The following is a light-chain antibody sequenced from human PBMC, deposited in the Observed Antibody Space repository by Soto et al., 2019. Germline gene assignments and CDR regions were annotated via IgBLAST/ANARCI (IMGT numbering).Light chain of an antibody. Sequence: QSFLTQPPSVSGAPGRRVTISCTGSSANIGAAYNVDWYQQLPGTAPKLLIYGNNNRPSGVPARFSGSKSGTSASLAIAGLQAEDEGDYYCQSYDGSLSGYVFGTGTKVTVL. CDR3: QSYDGSLSGYV. V-gene: IGLV1-40*01. CDR2: GNN. J-gene: IGLJ1*01. CDR1: SANIGAAYN.